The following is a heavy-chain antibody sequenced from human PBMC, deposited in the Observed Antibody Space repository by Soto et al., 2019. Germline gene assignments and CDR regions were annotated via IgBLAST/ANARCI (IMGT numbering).Heavy chain of an antibody. CDR2: IYHSGST. D-gene: IGHD3-22*01. J-gene: IGHJ4*02. Sequence: SETLSLTCAVSGGSISSSNWWSWVRQPPGKGLEWIGEIYHSGSTNYNPSLKSRVTISVDKSKNQFSLKLSSVTAADTAVYYCARDPRPHYYDSSGYSFSDYWGQGTLVTVSS. CDR3: ARDPRPHYYDSSGYSFSDY. V-gene: IGHV4-4*02. CDR1: GGSISSSNW.